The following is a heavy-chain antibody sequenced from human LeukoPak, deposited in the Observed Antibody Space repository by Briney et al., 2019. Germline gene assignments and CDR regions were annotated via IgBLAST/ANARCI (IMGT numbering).Heavy chain of an antibody. D-gene: IGHD3-22*01. CDR3: AKGHYYDSSGYYPNYFDY. J-gene: IGHJ4*02. Sequence: GGSLRLSCAASGFTFDDYGMSWVRQAPGKGLEWVSLIYSGGSTYYADSVKGRFTISRDNSKNTLYLQMNSLRAEDTAVYYCAKGHYYDSSGYYPNYFDYWGQGTLVTVSS. V-gene: IGHV3-23*03. CDR1: GFTFDDYG. CDR2: IYSGGST.